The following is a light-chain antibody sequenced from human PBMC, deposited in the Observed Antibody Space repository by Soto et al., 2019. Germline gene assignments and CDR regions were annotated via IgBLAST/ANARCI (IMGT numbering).Light chain of an antibody. Sequence: DIQMTQSPSSLSSSVLYICTITCLASQSISSYLNWYQQKPGKAPKLLIFDATNLETGVPSRFSGSGSRTHYSLTIVSLQPEDFATYYCHQYDSLPPTFGQGTRLEIK. J-gene: IGKJ5*01. CDR3: HQYDSLPPT. CDR2: DAT. CDR1: QSISSY. V-gene: IGKV1-33*01.